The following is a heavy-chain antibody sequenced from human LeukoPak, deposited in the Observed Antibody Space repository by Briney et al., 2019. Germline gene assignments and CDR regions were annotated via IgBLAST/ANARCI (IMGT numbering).Heavy chain of an antibody. CDR1: GYTFTGYY. CDR3: AREGVEMATIHY. Sequence: ASVKVSCKASGYTFTGYYMHWLRQAPGQGLEWMGWINPNSGGTNYAQKFQGRVTMTRDTSISTAYMELSRLRSDDTAVYYCAREGVEMATIHYWGQGTLVTVSS. CDR2: INPNSGGT. D-gene: IGHD5-12*01. J-gene: IGHJ4*02. V-gene: IGHV1-2*02.